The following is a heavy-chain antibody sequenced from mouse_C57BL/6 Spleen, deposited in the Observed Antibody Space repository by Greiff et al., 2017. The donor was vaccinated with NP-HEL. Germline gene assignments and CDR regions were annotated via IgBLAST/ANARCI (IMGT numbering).Heavy chain of an antibody. Sequence: EVQGVESGAELVKPGASVKLSCTASGFNIKDYYMHWVKQRTEQGLEWIGRIDPEDGDTKYAPNFQGKATITADTSSNTAYLHLSNLTSEDTAVYYCGRSEYGNSWNYFDCWGRRAALTVSS. CDR3: GRSEYGNSWNYFDC. D-gene: IGHD1-1*01. J-gene: IGHJ2*01. V-gene: IGHV14-2*01. CDR2: IDPEDGDT. CDR1: GFNIKDYY.